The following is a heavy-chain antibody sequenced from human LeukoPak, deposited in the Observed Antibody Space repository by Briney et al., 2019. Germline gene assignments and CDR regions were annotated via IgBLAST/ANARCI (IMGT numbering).Heavy chain of an antibody. Sequence: PSETLSLTCAVYGGSFSGYYWSWVRQPPGKGLEWIGEINHSGSTNYNPSLKSRVTISVDTSKNQFSLKLSSVTAADTAVYYCARVYYSSSYDYWYFDLWGRGTLVTVSS. D-gene: IGHD6-13*01. CDR1: GGSFSGYY. V-gene: IGHV4-34*01. CDR2: INHSGST. CDR3: ARVYYSSSYDYWYFDL. J-gene: IGHJ2*01.